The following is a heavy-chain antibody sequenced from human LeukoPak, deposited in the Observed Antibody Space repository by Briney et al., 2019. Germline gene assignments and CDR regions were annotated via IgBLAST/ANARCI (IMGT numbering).Heavy chain of an antibody. CDR1: GFTVSSNY. V-gene: IGHV3-53*01. D-gene: IGHD6-13*01. J-gene: IGHJ5*02. CDR3: AKDRRYSSSWPLNWFDP. Sequence: GGSLRLSCAASGFTVSSNYMSWVRQAPGKGLEWVSVIYSGGSTYYADSVKGRFTISRDNSKNTLYLQMNSLRAEDTAVYYCAKDRRYSSSWPLNWFDPWGQGTLVTVSS. CDR2: IYSGGST.